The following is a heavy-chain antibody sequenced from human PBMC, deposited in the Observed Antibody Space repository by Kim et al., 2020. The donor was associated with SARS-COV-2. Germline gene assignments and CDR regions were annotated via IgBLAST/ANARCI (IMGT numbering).Heavy chain of an antibody. CDR1: GFTFSSYE. J-gene: IGHJ4*02. V-gene: IGHV3-48*03. Sequence: GGSLRLSCAASGFTFSSYEMNWDRQAPGKGLEWVSYISSRGITIYYADSVKGRFTISRDNAKKSLYLQMNSLRAEDTAIYYCARGYSSGWGVTYWGQGTLVTVSS. CDR2: ISSRGITI. D-gene: IGHD6-19*01. CDR3: ARGYSSGWGVTY.